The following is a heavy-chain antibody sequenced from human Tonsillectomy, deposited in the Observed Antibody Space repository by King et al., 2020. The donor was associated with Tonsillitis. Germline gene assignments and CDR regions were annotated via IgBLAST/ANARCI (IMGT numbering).Heavy chain of an antibody. CDR3: AKPSDTISTRDIASVLRGGEYAATSQVLLPSKDVMQGTGEHVVCKVQH. D-gene: IGHD6-13*01. CDR1: GFTFSNYA. J-gene: IGHJ1*01. CDR2: ISGSGGST. V-gene: IGHV3-23*04. Sequence: QLVQSGGGLVQPGGSLRLSCVVSGFTFSNYAMTWVRQAPGKGLEWVSVISGSGGSTYYADSVKGRFTISRDNSKNTLNLQMSSLRAEDTAIYYCAKPSDTISTRDIASVLRGGEYAATSQVLLPSKDVMQGTGEHVVCKVQH.